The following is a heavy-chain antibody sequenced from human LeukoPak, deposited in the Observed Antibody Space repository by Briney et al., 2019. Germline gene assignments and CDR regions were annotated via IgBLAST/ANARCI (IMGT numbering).Heavy chain of an antibody. CDR3: AKTIKLKDSNHCDY. J-gene: IGHJ4*02. Sequence: PGGSLRLSCAASGFTFSNYAMNWVRQAPGRGLEWVSAISGSGDNTYYADSVKGRFTISRDTSKNTLFLQMDSLRAEDTAVYYCAKTIKLKDSNHCDYWGQGNLVTVSS. V-gene: IGHV3-23*01. CDR1: GFTFSNYA. CDR2: ISGSGDNT. D-gene: IGHD2-15*01.